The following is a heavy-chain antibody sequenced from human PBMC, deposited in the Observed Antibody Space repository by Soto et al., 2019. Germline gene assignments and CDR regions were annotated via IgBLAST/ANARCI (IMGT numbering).Heavy chain of an antibody. V-gene: IGHV2-5*01. CDR1: GFALSTFGVG. D-gene: IGHD2-15*01. J-gene: IGHJ5*02. Sequence: QITLKESGPTLVKPTQTLKLTCTFSGFALSTFGVGVGWIRQPPGKALEWLVLIYWNDEKRYSPSLQGRLTITKDTTKVLVVLTQTNIDTVDTATYYCGQTEGGYCNGVICLTWCDPWGQGTLVTVSS. CDR3: GQTEGGYCNGVICLTWCDP. CDR2: IYWNDEK.